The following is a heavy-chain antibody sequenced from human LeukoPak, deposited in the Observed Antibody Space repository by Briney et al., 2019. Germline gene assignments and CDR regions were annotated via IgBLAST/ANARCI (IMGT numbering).Heavy chain of an antibody. Sequence: ASVKVSCKASGYTFNRNNINWVRQAPGQGLEWMGCISTYNGNTNYAQKLQGRVTMTTDTSTSTAYVELRSLRSDDTAVYYCARDGGFGDLEIDYWGQGTLVTVSS. CDR2: ISTYNGNT. D-gene: IGHD3-10*01. CDR3: ARDGGFGDLEIDY. J-gene: IGHJ4*02. V-gene: IGHV1-18*01. CDR1: GYTFNRNN.